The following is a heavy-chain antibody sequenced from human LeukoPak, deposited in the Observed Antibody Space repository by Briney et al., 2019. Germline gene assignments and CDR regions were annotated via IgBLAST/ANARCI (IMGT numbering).Heavy chain of an antibody. CDR1: GFTVSSNY. CDR2: IYSGGST. Sequence: PGGSLRLSCAASGFTVSSNYMSWVRQAPGKGLEWVSVIYSGGSTYHADSVKGRFTISRDNSKNTLYLQMNSLRAEDTAVYYCAKNIVATTAPTWHYWGQGTLVTVSS. D-gene: IGHD5-12*01. V-gene: IGHV3-53*05. CDR3: AKNIVATTAPTWHY. J-gene: IGHJ4*02.